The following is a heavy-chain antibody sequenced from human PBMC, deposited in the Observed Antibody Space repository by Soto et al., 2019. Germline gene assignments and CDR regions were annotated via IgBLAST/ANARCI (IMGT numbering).Heavy chain of an antibody. CDR3: ASTQGGFLELFDPNSSGRQIDY. Sequence: SETLSLTCAVYGGSFSGFYWSWIRQPPGKGLEWIGEINHSGNTNYNPSLKSRVTISLDKSKNQFSLKLNSVTAADTAMYYCASTQGGFLELFDPNSSGRQIDYRGQGTLVTVSS. V-gene: IGHV4-34*01. D-gene: IGHD3-3*01. CDR2: INHSGNT. J-gene: IGHJ4*02. CDR1: GGSFSGFY.